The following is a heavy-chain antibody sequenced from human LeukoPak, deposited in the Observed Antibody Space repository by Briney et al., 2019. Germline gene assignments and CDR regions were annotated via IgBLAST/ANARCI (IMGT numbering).Heavy chain of an antibody. D-gene: IGHD2-21*02. J-gene: IGHJ6*02. Sequence: ASVKVSCKASGYTFTSYGISWVRQAPGQGREWMGWISAYNGNTNYAQKLRGGVTMTTETSTSTAYMELRSLRSDDTAVYYCARLVVTAIRSYYGMDVWGQGTTVTVSS. CDR3: ARLVVTAIRSYYGMDV. CDR2: ISAYNGNT. V-gene: IGHV1-18*01. CDR1: GYTFTSYG.